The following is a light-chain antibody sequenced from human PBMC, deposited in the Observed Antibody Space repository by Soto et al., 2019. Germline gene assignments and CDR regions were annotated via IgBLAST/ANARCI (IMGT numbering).Light chain of an antibody. CDR3: QQSYSTPF. Sequence: EIVLTQSPGTQTLSPGERATLSCRASQSVSSSYLAWYQQKPGQAPRLLIYGASSRATGIPGRFSGSGSGTDFTLTISSLQPEDFATYYCQQSYSTPFFGPGTKVDIK. CDR2: GAS. J-gene: IGKJ3*01. V-gene: IGKV3-20*01. CDR1: QSVSSSY.